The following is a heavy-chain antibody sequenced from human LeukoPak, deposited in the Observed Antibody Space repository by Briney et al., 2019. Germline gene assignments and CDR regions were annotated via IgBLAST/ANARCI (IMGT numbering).Heavy chain of an antibody. D-gene: IGHD3-9*01. V-gene: IGHV1-69*05. Sequence: SVKVSCKASGCTFSSYAISWVRQAPGQGLEWMGGIIPIFGTANYAQKFQGRVTITRNTSISTAYMELSSLRSEDTAVYYCARVGQLRYFDWLLEGYYYYYMDVWGKGTTVTVSS. CDR3: ARVGQLRYFDWLLEGYYYYYMDV. CDR2: IIPIFGTA. J-gene: IGHJ6*03. CDR1: GCTFSSYA.